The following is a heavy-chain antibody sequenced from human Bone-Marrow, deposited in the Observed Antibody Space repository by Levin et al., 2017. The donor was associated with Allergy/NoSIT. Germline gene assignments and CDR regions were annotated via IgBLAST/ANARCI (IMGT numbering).Heavy chain of an antibody. V-gene: IGHV3-11*01. CDR2: ITINVGTT. J-gene: IGHJ3*01. CDR3: AREIETEIGAYDV. Sequence: GESLKISCAASGFTFSDYYMTWIRQAPGKGLEWVSYITINVGTTYYADSVKGRFTISRDNPKNSLSLQMNSLRAEDTAMYYCAREIETEIGAYDVWGQGTMVTVSS. D-gene: IGHD5-24*01. CDR1: GFTFSDYY.